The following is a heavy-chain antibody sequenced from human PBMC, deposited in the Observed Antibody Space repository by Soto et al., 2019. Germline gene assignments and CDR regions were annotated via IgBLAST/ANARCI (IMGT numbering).Heavy chain of an antibody. CDR2: IKPDGSAT. CDR3: ARASYCGDGCYYYLDF. Sequence: EVQLVESGGGLVQPGGSLRLSCAVSGFTFGSYWMNWVRLIPGKGLEWVAYIKPDGSATYYVDSVKGRFTISRDNAKNSLNLQMHSLRVEDTSVYYCARASYCGDGCYYYLDFWGQGALVTV. D-gene: IGHD2-21*02. V-gene: IGHV3-7*01. CDR1: GFTFGSYW. J-gene: IGHJ4*02.